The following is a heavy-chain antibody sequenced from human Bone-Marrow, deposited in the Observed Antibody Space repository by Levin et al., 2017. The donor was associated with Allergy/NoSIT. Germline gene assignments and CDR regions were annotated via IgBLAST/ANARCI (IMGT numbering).Heavy chain of an antibody. J-gene: IGHJ1*01. Sequence: SGPTLAKPTQTLTLSCSFSGFSLSSNGVGVGWIRQAPGKALEWLALIYWDDDKRYSLSLKSRLNITKDPSKHQVVLTMTIMAPVYTGTYYSAHHKFLFGELPFHCWGRGSLVTVSS. CDR3: AHHKFLFGELPFHC. V-gene: IGHV2-5*02. D-gene: IGHD3-10*02. CDR2: IYWDDDK. CDR1: GFSLSSNGVG.